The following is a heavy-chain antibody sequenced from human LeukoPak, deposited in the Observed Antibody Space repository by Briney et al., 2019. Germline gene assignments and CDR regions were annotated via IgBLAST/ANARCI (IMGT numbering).Heavy chain of an antibody. V-gene: IGHV4-38-2*02. D-gene: IGHD1-26*01. CDR3: ARGGHPLKWELQDY. J-gene: IGHJ4*02. Sequence: SETLSLTCTVSGYSISSGYYWGWIRQPPGKGLEWIGSIYHSGSTYYNPSLKSRVTISVDTSKNQFSLKLSSVTAADTAVYYCARGGHPLKWELQDYWGQGTLVTVSS. CDR1: GYSISSGYY. CDR2: IYHSGST.